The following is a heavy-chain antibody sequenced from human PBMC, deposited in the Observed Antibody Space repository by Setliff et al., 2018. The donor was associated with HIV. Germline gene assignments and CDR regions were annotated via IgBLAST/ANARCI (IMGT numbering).Heavy chain of an antibody. Sequence: ASVKVSCKASGYTFTSYGISWVRQAPGQGLEWMAWISANNADTNYAQKFQGRVTMTTDTSTRTAYMELTSLRSDDTAVYYCARWNYYESSGYRMDVWGQGTTVTVSS. CDR1: GYTFTSYG. V-gene: IGHV1-18*01. D-gene: IGHD3-22*01. J-gene: IGHJ6*02. CDR3: ARWNYYESSGYRMDV. CDR2: ISANNADT.